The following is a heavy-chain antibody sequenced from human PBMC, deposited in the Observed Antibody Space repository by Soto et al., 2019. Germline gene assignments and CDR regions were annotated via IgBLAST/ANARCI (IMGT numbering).Heavy chain of an antibody. CDR3: ARVSGTHFGALDI. J-gene: IGHJ3*02. V-gene: IGHV4-59*01. CDR2: IYYSGST. Sequence: SETLSLTCTVSGFSLSSYYLILLRPSPGKALEWIGYIYYSGSTNYNPSLKSRVTISVDTSKNQFSLKLSSVTAADTAVYYCARVSGTHFGALDIWGQGTMVTVSS. CDR1: GFSLSSYY. D-gene: IGHD1-26*01.